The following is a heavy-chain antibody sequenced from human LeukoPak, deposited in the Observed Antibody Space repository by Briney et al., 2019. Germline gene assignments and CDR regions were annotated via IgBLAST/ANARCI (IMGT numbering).Heavy chain of an antibody. CDR1: GYTFTGYY. V-gene: IGHV1-2*02. D-gene: IGHD2-8*01. CDR2: INPNSGGT. J-gene: IGHJ4*02. CDR3: ARDLMGKPSY. Sequence: ASVKVSCKASGYTFTGYYMHWVRQAPGPGLEWMGGINPNSGGTNYAQKFQGRVNMTRDTSISTAYMELSRLRSDDTAVYYCARDLMGKPSYWGQGTLVTVSS.